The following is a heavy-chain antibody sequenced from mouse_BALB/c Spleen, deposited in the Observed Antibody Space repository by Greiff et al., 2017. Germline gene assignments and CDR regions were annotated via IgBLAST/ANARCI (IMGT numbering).Heavy chain of an antibody. Sequence: QGQLQQSGAELAKPGASVKMSCKASGYTFTSYWMHWVKQRPGQGLEWIGYINPSTGYTEYNQKFKDKATLTADKSSSTAYMQLSSLTSEDSAVYYCASYYGNPFDYWGQGTTLTVSS. J-gene: IGHJ2*01. CDR1: GYTFTSYW. CDR3: ASYYGNPFDY. CDR2: INPSTGYT. V-gene: IGHV1-7*01. D-gene: IGHD2-1*01.